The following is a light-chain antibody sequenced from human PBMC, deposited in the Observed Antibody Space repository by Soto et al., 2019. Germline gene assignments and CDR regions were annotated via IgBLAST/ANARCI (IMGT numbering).Light chain of an antibody. CDR2: QAS. Sequence: DVQMTQSPSTLSASEGDRVTITCRASQSISIWLAWYQHKPGKAPELLIYQASTLHSGVPSRFSGRGSGTEITLTISSLQPDDFSSYYCQQYDTYWTFGQGTRVEVK. CDR3: QQYDTYWT. CDR1: QSISIW. J-gene: IGKJ1*01. V-gene: IGKV1-5*03.